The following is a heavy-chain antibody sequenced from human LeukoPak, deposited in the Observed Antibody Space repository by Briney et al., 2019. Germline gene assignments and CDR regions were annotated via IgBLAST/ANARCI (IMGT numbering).Heavy chain of an antibody. D-gene: IGHD1-26*01. Sequence: SETLSLTCAVYGGSFSGYYWSWIRQPPGKGLEWIGEINHSGSTNYNPSLKSRVTISVDTSKNQFSLKLSSVTAADTAVYYCAGLSGLVGSRFDPWGQETLVTVSS. CDR3: AGLSGLVGSRFDP. V-gene: IGHV4-34*01. CDR1: GGSFSGYY. CDR2: INHSGST. J-gene: IGHJ5*02.